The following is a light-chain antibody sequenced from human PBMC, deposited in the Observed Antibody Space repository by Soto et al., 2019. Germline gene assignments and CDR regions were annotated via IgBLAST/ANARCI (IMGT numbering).Light chain of an antibody. CDR2: AAS. CDR1: QSVSSSF. V-gene: IGKV3-20*01. Sequence: EIVLTQSPGTLSLSPGERATLSCRASQSVSSSFLAWYQQRPSQATMLIIYAASNTAPGIPDRFSGSGSGTDFTLTISRLEPEDFAVYCCQEYGTSRTFGQGTKVEIK. CDR3: QEYGTSRT. J-gene: IGKJ1*01.